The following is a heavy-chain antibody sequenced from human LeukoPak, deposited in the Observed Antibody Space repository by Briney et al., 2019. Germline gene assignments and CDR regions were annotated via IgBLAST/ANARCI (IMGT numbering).Heavy chain of an antibody. Sequence: SETLSLTCTVSGGSISSSSYYWGWIRQPPGKGLEWIGSIYYSGSTYYNPSLKSRVTISVDTSKNQFSLKLSSVTAADTAVYYCARTTMVRGAPGAFDIWGQGTMVTVSS. CDR2: IYYSGST. V-gene: IGHV4-39*07. J-gene: IGHJ3*02. CDR1: GGSISSSSYY. D-gene: IGHD3-10*01. CDR3: ARTTMVRGAPGAFDI.